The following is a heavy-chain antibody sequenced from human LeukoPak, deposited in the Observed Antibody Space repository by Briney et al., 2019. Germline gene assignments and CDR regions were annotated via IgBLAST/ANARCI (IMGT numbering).Heavy chain of an antibody. CDR3: ARPLYGSGSFRYYCYGMDV. J-gene: IGHJ6*02. CDR1: GYTFTGYY. D-gene: IGHD3-10*01. V-gene: IGHV1-2*02. Sequence: ASVKVSCKASGYTFTGYYMHWVRQAPGQGLEWMGWINPNSGGTNYAQKFQGRVTMTRDTSISTAYMELSRLRSDDTAVYYCARPLYGSGSFRYYCYGMDVWGQGTTVTVSS. CDR2: INPNSGGT.